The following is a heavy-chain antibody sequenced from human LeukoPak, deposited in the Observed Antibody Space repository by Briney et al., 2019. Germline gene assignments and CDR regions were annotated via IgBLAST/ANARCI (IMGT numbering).Heavy chain of an antibody. CDR3: AKELYGNPSGY. CDR1: GFTLRTSA. CDR2: ISGDGGTI. D-gene: IGHD2-8*01. Sequence: GGPLRLSCAPSGFTLRTSAMSWVRKPPGKGLKWVSAISGDGGTISYAASVRGRFTISRDNAKNTLFLQMSSLRAGDTALYYCAKELYGNPSGYWGQGTRVTVSS. J-gene: IGHJ4*02. V-gene: IGHV3-23*01.